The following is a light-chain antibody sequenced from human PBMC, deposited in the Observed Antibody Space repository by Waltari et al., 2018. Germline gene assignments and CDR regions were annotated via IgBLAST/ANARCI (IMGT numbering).Light chain of an antibody. Sequence: TCRASQGISSRLAWYQQKPGKAPKLLIYTASTLQSGVPSRFSGSRSGTEFTLIITTLQPEDFATYFCLQAYSFPRTFGQGTKLEIK. CDR3: LQAYSFPRT. CDR1: QGISSR. J-gene: IGKJ2*01. CDR2: TAS. V-gene: IGKV1-12*01.